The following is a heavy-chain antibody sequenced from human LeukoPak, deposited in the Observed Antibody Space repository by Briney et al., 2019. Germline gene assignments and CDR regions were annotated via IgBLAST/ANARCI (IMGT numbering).Heavy chain of an antibody. Sequence: PGGSLRLSCAASGFTVSSNYMSWVRQAPGKGLEWVSVIYSGGSTYYADSVKGRFTISRDNSKNTLYLQMNSLRAEDTAVYYCARGYYDILTGYYTHDAFDIWGQGTMVTVSS. V-gene: IGHV3-53*01. CDR2: IYSGGST. CDR1: GFTVSSNY. D-gene: IGHD3-9*01. J-gene: IGHJ3*02. CDR3: ARGYYDILTGYYTHDAFDI.